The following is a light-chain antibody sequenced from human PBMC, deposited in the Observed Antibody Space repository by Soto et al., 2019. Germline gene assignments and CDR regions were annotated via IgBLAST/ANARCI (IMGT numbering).Light chain of an antibody. V-gene: IGKV3-20*01. CDR1: QNINDY. CDR3: QQYATSPWT. CDR2: DAS. J-gene: IGKJ1*01. Sequence: EIVMTQSPATLSVSPGERATLSCRASQNINDYLAWYQQKPGQPPRLLIYDASNRATGIPARFSGSGSGTDFTLTISRLDPEDSAVYYCQQYATSPWTFGQGTKVDIK.